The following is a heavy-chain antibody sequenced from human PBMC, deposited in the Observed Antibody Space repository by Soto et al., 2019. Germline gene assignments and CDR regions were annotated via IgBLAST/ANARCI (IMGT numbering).Heavy chain of an antibody. J-gene: IGHJ3*02. CDR1: GFTFSSYE. V-gene: IGHV3-48*03. Sequence: PGGSLRLSCAASGFTFSSYEMNWVRQAPGKGLEWVSYISSSGSTIYYADSVKGRFTISRDNAKNSLYLQMNSLRAEDTAVYYCARTGGDDAFDIWGQGTMVTVSS. D-gene: IGHD3-16*01. CDR2: ISSSGSTI. CDR3: ARTGGDDAFDI.